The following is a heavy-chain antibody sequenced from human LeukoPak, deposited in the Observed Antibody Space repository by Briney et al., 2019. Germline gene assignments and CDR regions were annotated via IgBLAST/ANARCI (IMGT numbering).Heavy chain of an antibody. Sequence: GGSLRLSCSASGVTFSSYRMHWVRQAPGKGLEWVAFMRFDGSDKNYADSLMGRFTISRDNSQNTLYLQINSLRSEDTAVYYCEKDLEKWLQYIDYWGQGTLVTVSS. CDR2: MRFDGSDK. D-gene: IGHD5-24*01. CDR3: EKDLEKWLQYIDY. CDR1: GVTFSSYR. V-gene: IGHV3-30*02. J-gene: IGHJ4*02.